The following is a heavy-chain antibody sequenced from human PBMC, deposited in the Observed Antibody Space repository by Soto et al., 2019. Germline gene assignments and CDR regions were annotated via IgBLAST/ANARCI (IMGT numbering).Heavy chain of an antibody. CDR1: GDSVSSNSAA. Sequence: PSQTLSLTCAISGDSVSSNSAAWNWIRQSPSRGLEWLGRTYYRSKWYNDYAVSVKSRITINPDTSKNQFSLQLNSVTPEDTAVYYCARDLSGEQLVREGYYFDYWGQGTLVTVSS. J-gene: IGHJ4*02. CDR3: ARDLSGEQLVREGYYFDY. V-gene: IGHV6-1*01. CDR2: TYYRSKWYN. D-gene: IGHD6-6*01.